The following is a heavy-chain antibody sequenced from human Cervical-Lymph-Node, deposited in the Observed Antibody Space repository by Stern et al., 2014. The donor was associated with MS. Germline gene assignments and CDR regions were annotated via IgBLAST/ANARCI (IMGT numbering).Heavy chain of an antibody. CDR3: ARPHHSSSTWYFDL. V-gene: IGHV4-34*01. CDR2: TNHGGRT. D-gene: IGHD6-6*01. Sequence: QVQLQQWVAGVLKPSETLSLTCAVYGGSFSGNFWSWIRQPPGPGLEWIGKTNHGGRTNYNPSLKSRVTMSVDTPKNQFSLKLSSVTAADTAVYYCARPHHSSSTWYFDLWGRGTLVTVSS. J-gene: IGHJ2*01. CDR1: GGSFSGNF.